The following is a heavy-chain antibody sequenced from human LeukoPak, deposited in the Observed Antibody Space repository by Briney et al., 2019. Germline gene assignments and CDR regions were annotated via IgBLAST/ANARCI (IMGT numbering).Heavy chain of an antibody. CDR1: GYKFTNYW. J-gene: IGHJ4*02. V-gene: IGHV5-51*01. D-gene: IGHD6-13*01. CDR2: IYLGNSDT. Sequence: GESLKISCQDSGYKFTNYWIGWVRQMPGKGLDWMGFIYLGNSDTRYSPSFQGQVTISADKSISTAYLQWSSLKASDTAIYYCARGGRSSTWPDYWGQGTLVTVSS. CDR3: ARGGRSSTWPDY.